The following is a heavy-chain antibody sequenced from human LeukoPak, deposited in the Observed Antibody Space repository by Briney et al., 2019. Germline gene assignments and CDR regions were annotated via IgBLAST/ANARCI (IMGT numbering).Heavy chain of an antibody. D-gene: IGHD5-12*01. CDR3: ARGRGYSGYDFGY. CDR2: ISSSSSYT. Sequence: GGSLRLSCAASGFTFSSYSMNWVRQAPGKGLEWVSSISSSSSYTYYADSVKGRFTISRDSAKNSLYLQMDSLRAGDTAVYYCARGRGYSGYDFGYWGQGTLVTVSS. CDR1: GFTFSSYS. J-gene: IGHJ4*02. V-gene: IGHV3-21*01.